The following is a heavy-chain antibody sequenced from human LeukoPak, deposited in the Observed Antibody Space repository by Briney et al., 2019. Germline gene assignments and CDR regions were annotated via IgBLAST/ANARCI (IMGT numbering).Heavy chain of an antibody. D-gene: IGHD5-18*01. CDR1: GGSISSSY. CDR3: ARVSTVVLQLWPTEYFDL. V-gene: IGHV4-59*08. J-gene: IGHJ2*01. CDR2: IYYTGST. Sequence: RSSETLSLTCTVSGGSISSSYWSWIRQPPGKGLEWIGYIYYTGSTTYNPSLKSRVTISVDTSKNQFSLKLSSVTAADTAVYYCARVSTVVLQLWPTEYFDLWGRGTLVTVSS.